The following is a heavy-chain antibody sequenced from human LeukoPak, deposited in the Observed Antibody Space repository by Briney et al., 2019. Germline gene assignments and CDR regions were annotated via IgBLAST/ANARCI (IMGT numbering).Heavy chain of an antibody. V-gene: IGHV3-74*01. CDR1: GFTFKNSW. D-gene: IGHD4/OR15-4a*01. J-gene: IGHJ5*02. CDR3: VRGGASTRS. CDR2: ISDGGSST. Sequence: GGSLRLSCAASGFTFKNSWMHWVRQAPGKGPVWVSRISDGGSSTTYADSVKGRFTISRDDAKNTLYLQMNSLRAEDTAVYYCVRGGASTRSWGQGTLVTVSS.